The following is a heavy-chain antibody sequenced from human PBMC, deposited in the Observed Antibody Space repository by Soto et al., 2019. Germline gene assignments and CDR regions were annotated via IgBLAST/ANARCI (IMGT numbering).Heavy chain of an antibody. D-gene: IGHD6-19*01. V-gene: IGHV1-18*01. CDR3: ARLYSSGWPRSCPAY. Sequence: CKCSALRLSRHDISWVRQATRQGPEWMGWISAFNGATNYAQKFQDRITMTTDTPTSTAYMELRSLRSDDTAVYYCARLYSSGWPRSCPAYWGPGTLVTV. CDR2: ISAFNGAT. J-gene: IGHJ4*02. CDR1: ALRLSRHD.